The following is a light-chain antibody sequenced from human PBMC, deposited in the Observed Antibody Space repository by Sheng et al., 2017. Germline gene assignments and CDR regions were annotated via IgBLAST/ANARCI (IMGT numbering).Light chain of an antibody. Sequence: EIVLTQSPGTLSLSPGERATLSCRASQSVSTNYLAWYQQKPGQAPRLLIYDASTRATGIPDRFSGSGSGTEFTLTISSLQPDDFATYYCQQYSLYSVTFGGGTKVEIK. V-gene: IGKV3-20*01. CDR1: QSVSTNY. CDR3: QQYSLYSVT. J-gene: IGKJ4*01. CDR2: DAS.